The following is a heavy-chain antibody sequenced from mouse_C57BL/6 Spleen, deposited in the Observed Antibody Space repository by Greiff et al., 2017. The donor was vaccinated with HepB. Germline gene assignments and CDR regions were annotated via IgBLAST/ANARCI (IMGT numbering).Heavy chain of an antibody. D-gene: IGHD2-2*01. J-gene: IGHJ2*01. CDR3: ARGGLGY. Sequence: VQLQQSGPELVKPGASVKISCKASGYAFSSSWMNWVKQRPGKGLEWIGRIYPGDGDTNYNGKFKGKATLTADKSSSTAYMQLSSLTSEDSAVYFCARGGLGYWGQGTPLTVSS. CDR1: GYAFSSSW. V-gene: IGHV1-82*01. CDR2: IYPGDGDT.